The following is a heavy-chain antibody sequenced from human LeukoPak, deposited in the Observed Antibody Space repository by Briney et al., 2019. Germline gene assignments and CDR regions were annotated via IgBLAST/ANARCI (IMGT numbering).Heavy chain of an antibody. CDR3: ARVSSSWSGGYYYYYMDV. CDR1: GFTFSSCW. CDR2: IKQDGSEK. J-gene: IGHJ6*03. V-gene: IGHV3-7*01. Sequence: GGPLTLSCAASGFTFSSCWMIGLPQAPGKGRAGVINIKQDGSEKYYVDPVKGRFTISRDNAKNSLYLQMNSLRAEDTAVYYCARVSSSWSGGYYYYYMDVWGKGTTVTVSS. D-gene: IGHD6-13*01.